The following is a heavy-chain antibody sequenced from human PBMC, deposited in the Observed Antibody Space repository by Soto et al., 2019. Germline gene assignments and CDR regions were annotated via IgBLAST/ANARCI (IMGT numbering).Heavy chain of an antibody. V-gene: IGHV3-21*01. J-gene: IGHJ4*02. CDR1: GITFSNYS. CDR3: ARDGGVAATLANYFDY. CDR2: MSRSSRYI. Sequence: GGFLRLSCAASGITFSNYSMSWVRQSPGKGLEWVSSMSRSSRYIYYADSVKCRFTISRDNARNSVYLQMNSLRAEDTAVYYCARDGGVAATLANYFDYWGQGTLVTVSS. D-gene: IGHD2-15*01.